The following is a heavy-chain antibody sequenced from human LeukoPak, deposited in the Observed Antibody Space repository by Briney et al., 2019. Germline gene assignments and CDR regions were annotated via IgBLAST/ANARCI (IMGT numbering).Heavy chain of an antibody. D-gene: IGHD2-2*01. CDR1: GFTFGDYA. CDR3: TRTPLIVVVPAEFAFDI. CDR2: IRGKAYGGTT. J-gene: IGHJ3*02. V-gene: IGHV3-49*04. Sequence: GGSLRLSCAASGFTFGDYAMSWVRQAPGKGLEWVGFIRGKAYGGTTEYAASVKGRFTISRDDSKSIAYLQMNSLKTEDTAVYYCTRTPLIVVVPAEFAFDIWGQGTMVTVSS.